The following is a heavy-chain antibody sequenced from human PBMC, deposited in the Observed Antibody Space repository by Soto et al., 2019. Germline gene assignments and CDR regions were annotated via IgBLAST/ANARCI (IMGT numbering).Heavy chain of an antibody. V-gene: IGHV3-64*01. CDR2: TSSNGVGT. CDR3: ARRARPDFYYMDV. Sequence: EVQLAESGGGLAQPGGSLRLSCAASGFTLSGYPMDWVRQAPGKGLEYVSGTSSNGVGTYYANSVQGRFTISRDNSKNTVYLQMGSLRPEDMAVYYCARRARPDFYYMDVWGKGTTVTVSS. CDR1: GFTLSGYP. D-gene: IGHD6-6*01. J-gene: IGHJ6*03.